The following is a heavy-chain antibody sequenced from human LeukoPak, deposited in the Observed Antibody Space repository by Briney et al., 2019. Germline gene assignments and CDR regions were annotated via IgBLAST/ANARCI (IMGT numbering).Heavy chain of an antibody. Sequence: PGGSLRLSCAASGFTFSSYAMHWVRQAPGTGLESVAVISYDGSNKYYAESVKGRFTISRENSKNTLYVQMNSPRAEDTAVYYCAREIAVAGTVRDYWGQGTLVTVSS. CDR3: AREIAVAGTVRDY. CDR1: GFTFSSYA. V-gene: IGHV3-30*04. D-gene: IGHD6-19*01. J-gene: IGHJ4*02. CDR2: ISYDGSNK.